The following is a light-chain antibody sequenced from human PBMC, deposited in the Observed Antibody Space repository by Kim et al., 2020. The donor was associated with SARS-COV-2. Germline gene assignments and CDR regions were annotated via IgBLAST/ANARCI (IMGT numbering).Light chain of an antibody. CDR1: QSVSSSY. CDR2: GAS. Sequence: EIVLTQSPGTLSLSPGERATLSCRASQSVSSSYLAWYQQKPGQAPRLLIYGASSRATGIPDRFNGSGSGTDFTLTISRLEPEDFAVYYCQQYGSSPGSTFGGGTKVDIK. J-gene: IGKJ4*01. CDR3: QQYGSSPGST. V-gene: IGKV3-20*01.